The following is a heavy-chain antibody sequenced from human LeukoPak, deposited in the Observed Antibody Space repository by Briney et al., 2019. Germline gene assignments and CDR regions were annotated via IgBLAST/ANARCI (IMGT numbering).Heavy chain of an antibody. J-gene: IGHJ4*02. Sequence: ASVKVSCKVSGYTLTELSMHWVRQAPGKGLEWMGGFDPEDGETIYLQKFQGRVTMIEDTSTDTAYMELNSLTSEDAAVYFCATSGSYFEYWGQGTLVTVSS. CDR1: GYTLTELS. CDR3: ATSGSYFEY. V-gene: IGHV1-24*01. CDR2: FDPEDGET.